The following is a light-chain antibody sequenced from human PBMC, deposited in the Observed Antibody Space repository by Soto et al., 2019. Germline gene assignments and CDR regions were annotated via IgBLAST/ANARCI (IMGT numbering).Light chain of an antibody. V-gene: IGKV3-15*01. CDR1: QSVSTS. Sequence: EIVMTQSPATLSVSPGERATLSCRASQSVSTSLAWYQQKPGQAPRLLIYSASTRATGIPARFSGSGSETDFTLTISSLQSEDFAVYYCQQYNNWPPITFGQGTRLEIK. CDR3: QQYNNWPPIT. J-gene: IGKJ5*01. CDR2: SAS.